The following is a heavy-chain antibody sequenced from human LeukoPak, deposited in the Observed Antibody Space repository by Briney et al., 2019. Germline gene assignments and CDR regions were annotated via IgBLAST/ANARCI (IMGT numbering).Heavy chain of an antibody. CDR1: GGTFSSYA. Sequence: SVKVSCKASGGTFSSYAISWVRQAPGQGLEWMGRIIPILGIANYAQKSQGRVTITADKSTSTAYMELSSLRSEDTAVYYCARGSGSSGWYKNYYYYGMDVWGQGTTVTVSS. V-gene: IGHV1-69*04. CDR3: ARGSGSSGWYKNYYYYGMDV. J-gene: IGHJ6*02. D-gene: IGHD6-19*01. CDR2: IIPILGIA.